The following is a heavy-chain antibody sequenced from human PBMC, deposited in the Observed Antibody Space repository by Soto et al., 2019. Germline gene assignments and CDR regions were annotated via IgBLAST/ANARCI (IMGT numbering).Heavy chain of an antibody. V-gene: IGHV1-46*03. Sequence: ASVKVSCKASGYTFTSYYMHWVRQAPGQGLEWMGIINPSGCSTSYAQKFQGRVTMTRDTSTSTVYMELSSLRSEDTAVYYCARGRAGIAAAGMWRDAFDIWGQGTMVTVSS. CDR3: ARGRAGIAAAGMWRDAFDI. D-gene: IGHD6-13*01. CDR1: GYTFTSYY. CDR2: INPSGCST. J-gene: IGHJ3*02.